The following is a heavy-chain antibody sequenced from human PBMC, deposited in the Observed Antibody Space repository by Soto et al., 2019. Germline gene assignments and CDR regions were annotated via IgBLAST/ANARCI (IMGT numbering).Heavy chain of an antibody. V-gene: IGHV3-33*01. D-gene: IGHD3-10*01. Sequence: GGSLRLSCAASGFTFSSYGMHWVRQAPGKGLEWVAVIWYDGSNKYYADSVKGRFTISRDNSKNTLYLQMNSLRAEDTAVYYCAREKYYYGSGSYYPLYGMDVWGQGTTVTVSS. CDR2: IWYDGSNK. J-gene: IGHJ6*02. CDR1: GFTFSSYG. CDR3: AREKYYYGSGSYYPLYGMDV.